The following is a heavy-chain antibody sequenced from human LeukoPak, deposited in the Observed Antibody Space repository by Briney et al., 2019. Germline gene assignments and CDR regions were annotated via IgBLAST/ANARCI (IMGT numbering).Heavy chain of an antibody. CDR1: GGSFSGYY. J-gene: IGHJ6*03. Sequence: PSETLSLTCAVYGGSFSGYYWSWIRQPPGKGLEWIGEINHSGSTNYNPSLKSRVTISVDTSKNQFSLKLSSVTAADTAVYYCARGQPDTIFGVVIIWHYYYYMDVWGKGTTVTVSS. CDR2: INHSGST. D-gene: IGHD3-3*01. V-gene: IGHV4-34*01. CDR3: ARGQPDTIFGVVIIWHYYYYMDV.